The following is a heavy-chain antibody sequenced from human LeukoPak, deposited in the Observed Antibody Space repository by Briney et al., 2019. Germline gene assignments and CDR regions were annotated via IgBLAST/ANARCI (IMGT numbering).Heavy chain of an antibody. CDR1: GFIFSDYY. CDR2: VSGSGSHI. CDR3: ARRSGNYHADFDY. Sequence: PGGALRLSCPASGFIFSDYYMSWIRQAPGKGREWVSFVSGSGSHISYAVAVKGRFTISRDNAKNSLYLQMNSLRAEDTAVYYCARRSGNYHADFDYWGQGTLVTVSS. D-gene: IGHD1-26*01. V-gene: IGHV3-11*01. J-gene: IGHJ4*02.